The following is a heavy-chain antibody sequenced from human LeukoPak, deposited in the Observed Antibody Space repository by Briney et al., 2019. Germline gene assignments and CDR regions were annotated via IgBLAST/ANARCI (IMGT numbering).Heavy chain of an antibody. CDR2: ISSSSSYI. V-gene: IGHV3-21*01. D-gene: IGHD3-3*01. Sequence: GGSLRLSCAASGFTFSSYSMNWVRQAPGKGLEWVSSISSSSSYIYYADSVKGRFTISRYNAKNSLYLQMNSLRAEDTAVYYCATGSGTYYDFWSGYNYDYWGQGTLVTVSS. CDR3: ATGSGTYYDFWSGYNYDY. J-gene: IGHJ4*02. CDR1: GFTFSSYS.